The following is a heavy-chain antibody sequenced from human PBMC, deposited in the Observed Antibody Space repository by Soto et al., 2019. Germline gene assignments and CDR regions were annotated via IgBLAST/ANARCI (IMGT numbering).Heavy chain of an antibody. D-gene: IGHD3-10*01. CDR3: ARVGGSGSYQGAFDI. CDR2: INAGNGNT. Sequence: GASVKVSCKASGYTFTSYAMHWVRQAPGQRLEWMGWINAGNGNTKYSQKLQGRVTITRDTSASTAYMELSSLRSEDTAVYYCARVGGSGSYQGAFDIWGQGTMVTVSS. CDR1: GYTFTSYA. V-gene: IGHV1-3*01. J-gene: IGHJ3*02.